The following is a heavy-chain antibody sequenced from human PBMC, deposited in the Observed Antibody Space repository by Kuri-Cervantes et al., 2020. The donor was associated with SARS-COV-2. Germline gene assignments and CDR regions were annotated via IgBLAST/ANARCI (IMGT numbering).Heavy chain of an antibody. CDR3: VKGPYQLLYYYGMDV. CDR2: ISSSSSTI. D-gene: IGHD2-2*01. J-gene: IGHJ6*02. Sequence: GESLKISCAASGFTFSSYGMNWVRQAPGKGLEWVSYISSSSSTIYYADSVKGRFTISRDNSKNTLYLQMNSLRAEDTAVYYCVKGPYQLLYYYGMDVWGQGTTVTVSS. CDR1: GFTFSSYG. V-gene: IGHV3-48*01.